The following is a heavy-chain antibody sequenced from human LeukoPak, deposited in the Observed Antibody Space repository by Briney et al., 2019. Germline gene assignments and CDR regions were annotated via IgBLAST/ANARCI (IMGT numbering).Heavy chain of an antibody. J-gene: IGHJ6*03. CDR1: GYTFTGYY. D-gene: IGHD1-26*01. Sequence: ASVKVSCKASGYTFTGYYMHWVRQAPGQGLEWMGWINPNSGGTNYAQKFQGRVTMTRDTSISTAYMELSRLRSDDTAVYYCARWDRVGATTRHIIYYYMDVWGKGTTVTISS. V-gene: IGHV1-2*02. CDR3: ARWDRVGATTRHIIYYYMDV. CDR2: INPNSGGT.